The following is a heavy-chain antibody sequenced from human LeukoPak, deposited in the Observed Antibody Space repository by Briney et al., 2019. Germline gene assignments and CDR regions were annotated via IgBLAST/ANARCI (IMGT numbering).Heavy chain of an antibody. CDR2: INHSGGT. J-gene: IGHJ4*02. CDR1: GGSFSGYY. CDR3: ARGGYFDY. V-gene: IGHV4-34*01. Sequence: SETLSLICAVYGGSFSGYYWSWIRQPPGKGLEWIGEINHSGGTNYNPSLKSRVTISVDTSKNQFSLKLSSVTAADTAVYYCARGGYFDYWAGEPWSPSPQ.